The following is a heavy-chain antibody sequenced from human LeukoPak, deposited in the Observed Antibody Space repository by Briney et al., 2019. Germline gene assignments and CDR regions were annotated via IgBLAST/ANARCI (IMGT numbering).Heavy chain of an antibody. J-gene: IGHJ6*02. CDR1: GFTFSSYS. Sequence: GGSLRLSCAASGFTFSSYSMNWVRQAPGKGLEWVSAISGSGGSTYYADSVKGRFTISRDNSKNTLYLQMNSLRAEDTAVYYCARYNWNYVVYYYGMDVWGQGTTVTVSS. V-gene: IGHV3-23*01. D-gene: IGHD1-7*01. CDR2: ISGSGGST. CDR3: ARYNWNYVVYYYGMDV.